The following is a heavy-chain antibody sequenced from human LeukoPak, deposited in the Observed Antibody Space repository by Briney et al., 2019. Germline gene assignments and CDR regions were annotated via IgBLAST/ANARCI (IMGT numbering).Heavy chain of an antibody. Sequence: PSETLSLTCTVSGGSISSSSYYWGWIRQPPGKGLEWIGSIYYSGSTYYNPSLKSRVTISVDTSKNQFSLKLSSATAADTAVYYCAGTPTKDYYDSSGYYNWFDPWGQGTLVTVSS. J-gene: IGHJ5*02. CDR1: GGSISSSSYY. D-gene: IGHD3-22*01. CDR3: AGTPTKDYYDSSGYYNWFDP. CDR2: IYYSGST. V-gene: IGHV4-39*01.